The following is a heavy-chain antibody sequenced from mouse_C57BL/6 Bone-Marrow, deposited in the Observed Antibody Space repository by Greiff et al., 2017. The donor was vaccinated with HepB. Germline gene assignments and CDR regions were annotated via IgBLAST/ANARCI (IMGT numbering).Heavy chain of an antibody. D-gene: IGHD1-1*01. Sequence: DVKLVESGGGLVQPGGSLSLSCAASGFTFTDYYMSWVRQPPGKALEWLGFIRNKANGYTTEYSASVKGRFTISRDNSQSILYLQMNALRAEDSATYYCARSSTTVVPYFDYWGQGTTLTVSS. CDR1: GFTFTDYY. CDR2: IRNKANGYTT. CDR3: ARSSTTVVPYFDY. J-gene: IGHJ2*01. V-gene: IGHV7-3*01.